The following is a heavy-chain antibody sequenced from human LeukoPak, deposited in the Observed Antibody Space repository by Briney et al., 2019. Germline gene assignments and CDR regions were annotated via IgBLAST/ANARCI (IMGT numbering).Heavy chain of an antibody. J-gene: IGHJ5*02. CDR3: AKCKIEVRKARFDP. D-gene: IGHD2/OR15-2a*01. CDR1: GVTFSSYA. V-gene: IGHV3-23*01. Sequence: PGGSLRLSCAASGVTFSSYAMSWVRQAPGKGLEWVSAISGSGGSTYYADSVKGRFTISRDNSKNTLYLQMNSLRAEDTAVYYCAKCKIEVRKARFDPWGQGTLVTVSS. CDR2: ISGSGGST.